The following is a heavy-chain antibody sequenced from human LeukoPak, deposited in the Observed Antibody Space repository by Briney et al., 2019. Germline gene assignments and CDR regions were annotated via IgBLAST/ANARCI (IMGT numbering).Heavy chain of an antibody. CDR2: ISSSGSGGNT. J-gene: IGHJ6*02. CDR3: VRSIVTAAIGPSDGMDV. Sequence: GGSLRLSCAASGVTLSSYAMSWARQAPGKGLEWVSGISSSGSGGNTYYADSAKGRFTISRDNAKNTLYLQMNSLRAEDTAVYYCVRSIVTAAIGPSDGMDVWGQGTTVTVSS. D-gene: IGHD2-2*01. CDR1: GVTLSSYA. V-gene: IGHV3-23*01.